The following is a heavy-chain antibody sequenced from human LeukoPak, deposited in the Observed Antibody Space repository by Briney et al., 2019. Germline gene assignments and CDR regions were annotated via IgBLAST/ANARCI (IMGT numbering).Heavy chain of an antibody. CDR3: VREVNHYGLRRNSFDP. CDR1: GGSISSTDYF. J-gene: IGHJ5*02. CDR2: IDYSGST. V-gene: IGHV4-39*07. Sequence: SGTLSLTCTVSGGSISSTDYFWGWLRQPPGKGLEWIGSIDYSGSTYSNPSLKSRLTTSEDTSKNQFSLKLSYVTTADTAVYFCVREVNHYGLRRNSFDPWGQGTKVTVSS. D-gene: IGHD3-10*01.